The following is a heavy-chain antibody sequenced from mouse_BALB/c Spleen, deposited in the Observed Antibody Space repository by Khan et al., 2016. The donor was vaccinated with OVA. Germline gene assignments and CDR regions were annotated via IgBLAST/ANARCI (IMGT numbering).Heavy chain of an antibody. V-gene: IGHV9-2-1*01. CDR2: INTETGEP. J-gene: IGHJ2*01. CDR3: ARRDYFDY. CDR1: GYTFTDYS. Sequence: VQLQESGPELKKPGETVKISCKASGYTFTDYSMHWVKQAPGKGLKWMGWINTETGEPTYADDFKGRFAFSLETSASTAYLQINNLKNEDTATYFCARRDYFDYGGKSTTLTVS.